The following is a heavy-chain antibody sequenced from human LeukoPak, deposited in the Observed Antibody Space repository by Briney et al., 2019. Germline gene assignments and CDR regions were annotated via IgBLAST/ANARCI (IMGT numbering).Heavy chain of an antibody. CDR3: ARDRFLTVGDY. Sequence: PGGSLRLSCAASGFTFSSYAMSWVRQAPGKGLEWVSSISVSGTYTYYADSVKGRFTISRDNSKDTLYLQMNGLRDEDTAVYYCARDRFLTVGDYWGQGTLVTVSS. V-gene: IGHV3-23*01. J-gene: IGHJ4*02. CDR1: GFTFSSYA. CDR2: ISVSGTYT. D-gene: IGHD4-23*01.